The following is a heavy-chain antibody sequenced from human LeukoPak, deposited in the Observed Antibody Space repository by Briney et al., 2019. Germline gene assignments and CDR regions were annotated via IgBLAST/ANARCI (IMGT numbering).Heavy chain of an antibody. CDR2: IKQDGSEK. V-gene: IGHV3-7*01. CDR1: GFTFSSYW. CDR3: AREARGAPYDILTGYLDY. J-gene: IGHJ4*02. D-gene: IGHD3-9*01. Sequence: GGSLRLSCAASGFTFSSYWMSWVRQAPGKGLEWVANIKQDGSEKYYVDSVKGRFTISRDNAKNSLYLQMNSLRAEDTAVYYCAREARGAPYDILTGYLDYWGQGTLVTVSS.